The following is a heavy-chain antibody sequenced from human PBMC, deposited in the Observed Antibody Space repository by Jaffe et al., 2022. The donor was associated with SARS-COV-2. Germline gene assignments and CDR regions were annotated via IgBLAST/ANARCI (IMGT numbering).Heavy chain of an antibody. J-gene: IGHJ3*02. CDR1: GFTFDDYA. CDR2: ISWNSGSI. V-gene: IGHV3-9*01. Sequence: EVQLVESGGGLVQPGRSLRLSCAASGFTFDDYAMHWVRQAPGKGLEWVSGISWNSGSIGYADSVKGRFTISRDNAKNSLYLQMNSLRAEDTALYYCAKDMGPGRFERGDRDAFDIWGQGTMVTVSS. CDR3: AKDMGPGRFERGDRDAFDI. D-gene: IGHD3-10*01.